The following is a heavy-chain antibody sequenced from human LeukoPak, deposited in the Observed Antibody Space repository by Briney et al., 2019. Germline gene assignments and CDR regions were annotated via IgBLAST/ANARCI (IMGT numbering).Heavy chain of an antibody. CDR1: GFTFSSYS. CDR3: ARGLTIFGQPGGYYYMDV. CDR2: ISSSSSYI. V-gene: IGHV3-21*01. D-gene: IGHD3-3*01. J-gene: IGHJ6*03. Sequence: GGSLRLSCAASGFTFSSYSMNWVRQAPGKGLEWVSSISSSSSYIYYADSVKGRFTISRDNAKNSLYLQMNSLRAEDTAVYYCARGLTIFGQPGGYYYMDVWGKGTTVTVSS.